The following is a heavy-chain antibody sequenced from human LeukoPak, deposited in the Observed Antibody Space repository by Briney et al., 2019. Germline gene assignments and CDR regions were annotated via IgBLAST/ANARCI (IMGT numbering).Heavy chain of an antibody. V-gene: IGHV4-39*01. CDR2: IYYSGST. CDR1: GGSISSSSYY. J-gene: IGHJ4*02. Sequence: SETLSPTCTVSGGSISSSSYYWGWIRQPPGKGLEWIGSIYYSGSTYYNPSLKSRVTISVDTSKNQFSLKLSSVTAADTAVYYCARHAHAPDYWGQGTLVTVSS. CDR3: ARHAHAPDY.